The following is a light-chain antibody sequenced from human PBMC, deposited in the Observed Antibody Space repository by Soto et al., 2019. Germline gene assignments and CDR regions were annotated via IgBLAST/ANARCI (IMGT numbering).Light chain of an antibody. CDR3: QQSFSTPT. CDR2: SAS. Sequence: DIQMTQSPSSLSAPVRESVTIACRASQRINIYLNWYRQKPGKAPELLIYSASNLQSGVPSRFSGSGSGTDSTLTISGLQSEDFATYYCQQSFSTPTFGQGTRLEIK. V-gene: IGKV1-39*01. J-gene: IGKJ5*01. CDR1: QRINIY.